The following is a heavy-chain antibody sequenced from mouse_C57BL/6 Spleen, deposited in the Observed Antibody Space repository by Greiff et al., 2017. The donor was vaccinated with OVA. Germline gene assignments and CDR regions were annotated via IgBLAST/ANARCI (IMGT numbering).Heavy chain of an antibody. CDR3: ARLIDYGYYFDY. V-gene: IGHV1-18*01. J-gene: IGHJ2*01. D-gene: IGHD2-4*01. Sequence: EVKLVESGPELVKPGASVKIPCKASGYTFTDYNMDWVKQSHGKSLEWIGDINPNNGGTIYNQKFKGKATLTVDKSSSTAYMELRSLTSEDTAVYYCARLIDYGYYFDYWGQGTTLTVSS. CDR1: GYTFTDYN. CDR2: INPNNGGT.